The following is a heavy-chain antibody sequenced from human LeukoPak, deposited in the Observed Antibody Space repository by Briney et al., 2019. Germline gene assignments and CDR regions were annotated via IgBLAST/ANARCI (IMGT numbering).Heavy chain of an antibody. J-gene: IGHJ4*02. Sequence: GGSLRLSCAASGFTFSSYAMRWVRQAPGKGLEWVSAISGSGGSTYYADSVKGRFTISRDNSKNTLYLQMNSLRAEDTAVYYCAKPVVVAATRSVGYFDYWGQGTLVTVSS. D-gene: IGHD2-15*01. CDR2: ISGSGGST. V-gene: IGHV3-23*01. CDR3: AKPVVVAATRSVGYFDY. CDR1: GFTFSSYA.